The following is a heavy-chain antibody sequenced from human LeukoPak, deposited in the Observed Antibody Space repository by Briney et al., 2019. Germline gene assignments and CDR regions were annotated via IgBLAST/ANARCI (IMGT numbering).Heavy chain of an antibody. D-gene: IGHD3-22*01. V-gene: IGHV4-30-4*01. CDR3: ARRYHSDDYYDTSGYYRYFDY. J-gene: IGHJ4*02. CDR1: GGSISSGDYY. Sequence: PSETLSLTCTVSGGSISSGDYYWSWIRQPPGKGLEWIGYIYYSGSTYYSPSLKSRVTISVDTSKNQFSLNLSSVTAADTAVYYCARRYHSDDYYDTSGYYRYFDYWGQGTLVTVSS. CDR2: IYYSGST.